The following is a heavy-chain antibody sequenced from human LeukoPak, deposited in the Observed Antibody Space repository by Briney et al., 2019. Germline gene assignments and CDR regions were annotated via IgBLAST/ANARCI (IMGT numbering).Heavy chain of an antibody. V-gene: IGHV1-69*04. J-gene: IGHJ4*02. CDR2: IIPILGIA. D-gene: IGHD3-10*01. Sequence: ASVKVSCKASGGTFSSYAISWVRQAPGQGLEWMGRIIPILGIANYAQKFQGRVTITADKSTSTAYMEPSSLRSEDTAVYYCASQYGSAPHGLGYWGQGTLVTVSS. CDR1: GGTFSSYA. CDR3: ASQYGSAPHGLGY.